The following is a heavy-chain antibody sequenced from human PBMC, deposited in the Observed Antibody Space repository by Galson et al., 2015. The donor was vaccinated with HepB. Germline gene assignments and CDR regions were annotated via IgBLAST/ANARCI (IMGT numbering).Heavy chain of an antibody. D-gene: IGHD3-22*01. J-gene: IGHJ3*02. Sequence: SVKVSCKASGYTFTTYPLNWVRQAPGHGPEWMGWISTNTGRPTYAPGFTGRFVFSLDTSVNTAYLQIDSLKAEDSAVYYCARGNDSPPDRAFDIWGQGTMVTVSS. CDR1: GYTFTTYP. CDR3: ARGNDSPPDRAFDI. V-gene: IGHV7-4-1*01. CDR2: ISTNTGRP.